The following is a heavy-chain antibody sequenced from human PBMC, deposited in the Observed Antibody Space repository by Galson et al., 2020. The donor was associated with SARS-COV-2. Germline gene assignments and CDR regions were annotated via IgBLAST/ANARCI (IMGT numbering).Heavy chain of an antibody. CDR2: MSSSTPYS. Sequence: GGSLRLSCAASGFAFSRYTMTWVRQAPGKGLEWVSSMSSSTPYSSYADSVKGRFTISRDNPQKSLYLQMNSLRVEDTAVYYCAGEYDYGPYYYGGLDVGGPGTTVTVCS. CDR3: AGEYDYGPYYYGGLDV. D-gene: IGHD3-10*01. V-gene: IGHV3-21*01. CDR1: GFAFSRYT. J-gene: IGHJ6*02.